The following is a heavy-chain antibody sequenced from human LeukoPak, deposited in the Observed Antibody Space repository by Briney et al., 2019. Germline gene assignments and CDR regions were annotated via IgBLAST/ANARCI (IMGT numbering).Heavy chain of an antibody. CDR1: GFTFSSYA. J-gene: IGHJ4*02. CDR2: ISGSGGST. CDR3: AKVYPMRGYSYGN. V-gene: IGHV3-23*01. D-gene: IGHD5-18*01. Sequence: GGSLRLSCAASGFTFSSYAMSWVRQAPGKGLEWVSAISGSGGSTYYAASVKGRFTISRDNSKTTLYLQMNSLRAEDTAVYYCAKVYPMRGYSYGNWGQGTLVTVSS.